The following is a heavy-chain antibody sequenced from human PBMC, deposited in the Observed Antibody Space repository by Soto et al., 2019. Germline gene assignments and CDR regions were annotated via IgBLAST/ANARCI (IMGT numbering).Heavy chain of an antibody. V-gene: IGHV4-59*01. CDR3: ARGYSSSWYSDY. D-gene: IGHD6-13*01. CDR1: GGSISSYY. J-gene: IGHJ4*02. Sequence: QVQLQESGPGLVKPSETLSLTCTVSGGSISSYYWSWIRQPPGKGLEWIGYIYYSGSTNHNPSLKSRVTISVDTSNNQFSLKLSSVTAADTAVYYCARGYSSSWYSDYWGQGTLVIVSS. CDR2: IYYSGST.